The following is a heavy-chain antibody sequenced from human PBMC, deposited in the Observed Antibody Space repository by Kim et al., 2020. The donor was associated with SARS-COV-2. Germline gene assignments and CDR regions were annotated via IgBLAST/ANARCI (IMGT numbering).Heavy chain of an antibody. Sequence: ASVKVSCKASGYTFTSYAMNWVRQAPGQGLEWMGWINTNTGNPTYAQGFTGRFVFSLDTSVSTAYLQISSLKAEDTAVYYCARDLIVVVPAAIPINYYYYGMDVWGQGTTVTVSS. D-gene: IGHD2-2*02. J-gene: IGHJ6*02. CDR3: ARDLIVVVPAAIPINYYYYGMDV. V-gene: IGHV7-4-1*02. CDR2: INTNTGNP. CDR1: GYTFTSYA.